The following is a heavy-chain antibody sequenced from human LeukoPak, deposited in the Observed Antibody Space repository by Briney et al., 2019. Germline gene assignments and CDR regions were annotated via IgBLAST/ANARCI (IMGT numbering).Heavy chain of an antibody. CDR3: AHIFYYGSGSYGDY. Sequence: PGGSLRLSCAASGFTFSSYAMSWVRQAPGKGLEWVSTISGDGYYVYHAAPVKGRFTISRDNSRNTLHLQMNRLRAEDTAIYYCAHIFYYGSGSYGDYWGQGTLVTVSS. J-gene: IGHJ4*02. V-gene: IGHV3-23*01. D-gene: IGHD3-10*01. CDR2: ISGDGYYV. CDR1: GFTFSSYA.